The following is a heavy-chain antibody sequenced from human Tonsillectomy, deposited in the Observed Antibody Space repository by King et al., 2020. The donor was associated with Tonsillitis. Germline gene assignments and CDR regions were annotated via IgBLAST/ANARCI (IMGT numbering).Heavy chain of an antibody. CDR3: ATNALESDSSAYRDFRH. CDR1: GDTFTGHF. Sequence: QLVQYGAELRKPGASVTVSCRTSGDTFTGHFVHWVRQAPGQGLEWLGWINPKSGDTHYAQQFQGRVTMSGDVSITTAYMGLSSLRPDDTAVYYCATNALESDSSAYRDFRHWGQGTLVTVSS. CDR2: INPKSGDT. J-gene: IGHJ1*01. V-gene: IGHV1-2*02. D-gene: IGHD3-22*01.